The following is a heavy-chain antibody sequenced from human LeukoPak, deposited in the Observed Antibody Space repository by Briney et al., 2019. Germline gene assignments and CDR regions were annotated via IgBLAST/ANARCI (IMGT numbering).Heavy chain of an antibody. Sequence: GGSLRLSCAASGFTFSSYSMNWVRQAPGKGLEWVSYISSSSSTIYYADSVKGRFTISRDNAKNSLYLQMNSLRAEDTAVYYCARATNYLDYWGQGTLVTVSS. CDR3: ARATNYLDY. V-gene: IGHV3-48*01. CDR1: GFTFSSYS. J-gene: IGHJ4*02. D-gene: IGHD4-11*01. CDR2: ISSSSSTI.